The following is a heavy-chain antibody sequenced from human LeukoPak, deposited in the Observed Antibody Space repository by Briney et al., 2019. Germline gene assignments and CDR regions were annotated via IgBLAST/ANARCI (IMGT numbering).Heavy chain of an antibody. J-gene: IGHJ4*02. D-gene: IGHD1-26*01. CDR3: ARELPAPPPHKYFDC. V-gene: IGHV1-69*13. CDR1: GGTFSSYA. Sequence: ASVKVSCKASGGTFSSYAINWVRQAPGQGLEWMGDIIPILTTANYAQNFQGRVTITADESTSTAYMELSSLRSEDTAAYYCARELPAPPPHKYFDCWGQGTLVTVSS. CDR2: IIPILTTA.